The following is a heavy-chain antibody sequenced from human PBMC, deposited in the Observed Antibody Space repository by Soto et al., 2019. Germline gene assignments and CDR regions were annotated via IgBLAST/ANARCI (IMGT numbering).Heavy chain of an antibody. CDR3: ARAGGIGGPYYYYMDV. Sequence: QLQLQESGPGLVKPSETLSLTCTVSGGSISSSSYYWGWLRQPPGKGLEWIGSIYYSGSTYYNPSLTSRVTISVDTSKNQFSLKLSSVTAADTAVYYCARAGGIGGPYYYYMDVWGKGTTVTVSS. V-gene: IGHV4-39*01. J-gene: IGHJ6*03. CDR1: GGSISSSSYY. D-gene: IGHD2-15*01. CDR2: IYYSGST.